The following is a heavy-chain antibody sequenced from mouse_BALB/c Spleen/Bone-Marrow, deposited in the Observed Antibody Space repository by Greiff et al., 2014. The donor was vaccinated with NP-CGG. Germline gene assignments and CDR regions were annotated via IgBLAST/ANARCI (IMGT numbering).Heavy chain of an antibody. CDR1: GFTFSSYA. J-gene: IGHJ2*01. D-gene: IGHD2-3*01. Sequence: DVMLVESGGGLVKPGGSLKLSCAASGFTFSSYAMSWVRQTPEKRLEWVASISSGGSTYYPDSVKGRFTISRDNASNILYLQMSSRRSENTAMYYGAREVDGWYYSDYWGQGTTLTVSS. CDR3: AREVDGWYYSDY. V-gene: IGHV5-6-5*01. CDR2: ISSGGST.